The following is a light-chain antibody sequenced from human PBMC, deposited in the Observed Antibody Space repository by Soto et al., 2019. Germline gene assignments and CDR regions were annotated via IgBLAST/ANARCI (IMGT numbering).Light chain of an antibody. CDR1: QSISRY. J-gene: IGKJ5*01. V-gene: IGKV1-39*01. CDR2: VAS. CDR3: QQANSFPIT. Sequence: IQMTQSPSALSASVGDRVTITCRASQSISRYLNWYQQKPGKAPNLLIYVASSLQSEVPSRFSGSGSGTDFTLTITSLQPEDFATYYCQQANSFPITFGQGTRLEIK.